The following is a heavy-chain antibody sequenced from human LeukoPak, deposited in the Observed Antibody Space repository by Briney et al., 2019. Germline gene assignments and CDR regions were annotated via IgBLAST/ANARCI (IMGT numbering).Heavy chain of an antibody. J-gene: IGHJ6*03. CDR3: ARHAPPHDYYYYYYMDV. V-gene: IGHV5-51*01. CDR2: IYPGDSDT. CDR1: GYSFTSYW. Sequence: GRSLKISCKGSGYSFTSYWIGWVRQMPGKGLEWMGIIYPGDSDTRYSPPFQGQVTISADKSISTAYLQWSSLKASDTAMYYCARHAPPHDYYYYYYMDVWGKGTTVTVSS.